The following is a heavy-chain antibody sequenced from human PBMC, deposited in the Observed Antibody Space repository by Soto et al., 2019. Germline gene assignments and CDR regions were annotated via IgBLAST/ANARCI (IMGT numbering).Heavy chain of an antibody. CDR2: IYYSGST. V-gene: IGHV4-31*03. J-gene: IGHJ2*01. CDR3: ARGLGDYKFWYFDL. CDR1: GGSISSGGYY. D-gene: IGHD4-17*01. Sequence: QVQLQESGPGLVKPSQTLSLTCTVSGGSISSGGYYWSWIRQHPGKGLEWIGYIYYSGSTYYNPSIKRRVTISVDTSKNQFSLKLNSVTAADTAVYYCARGLGDYKFWYFDLWGRGTLVTVSS.